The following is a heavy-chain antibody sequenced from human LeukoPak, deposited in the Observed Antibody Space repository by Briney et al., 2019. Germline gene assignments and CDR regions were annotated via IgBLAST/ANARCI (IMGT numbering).Heavy chain of an antibody. V-gene: IGHV3-30*02. J-gene: IGHJ6*03. Sequence: GGSLRLSCAASGFTFSNYGMHWVRQAPGKGLEWVTFIRYDGSNKYYADSVKGRFTISRDNSKNTLYLQMNSLRVEDTAVYYCARVRYGSGSLYYYYYYMDVWGKGTTVTISS. CDR1: GFTFSNYG. D-gene: IGHD3-10*01. CDR3: ARVRYGSGSLYYYYYYMDV. CDR2: IRYDGSNK.